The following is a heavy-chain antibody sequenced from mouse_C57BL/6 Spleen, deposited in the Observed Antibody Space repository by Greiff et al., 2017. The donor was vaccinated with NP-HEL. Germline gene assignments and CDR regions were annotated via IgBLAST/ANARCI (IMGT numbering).Heavy chain of an antibody. V-gene: IGHV5-4*01. CDR3: ARDGLGAWFAY. J-gene: IGHJ3*01. Sequence: EVQRVESGGGLVKPGGSLKLSCAASGFTFSSYAMSWVRQTPDKRLEWVATISDGGSYTYYPDNVKGRFTISRDNAKNNLYLQMSHLKSEDTAMYYCARDGLGAWFAYWGQGTLVTVSA. D-gene: IGHD4-1*01. CDR1: GFTFSSYA. CDR2: ISDGGSYT.